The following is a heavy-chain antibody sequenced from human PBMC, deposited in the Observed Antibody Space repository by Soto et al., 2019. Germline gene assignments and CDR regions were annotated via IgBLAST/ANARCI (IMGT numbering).Heavy chain of an antibody. CDR1: GFTFSSYA. CDR2: ISYDGSNK. V-gene: IGHV3-30-3*01. D-gene: IGHD6-19*01. Sequence: GGSLRLSCAASGFTFSSYAMHWVRQAPGKGLEWVAVISYDGSNKYYADSVKGRFTISRDNSKNTLYLQMNSLRAEDTAVYYCARDRAVAANSYYYYYGMDVWGQGTTVTVSS. J-gene: IGHJ6*02. CDR3: ARDRAVAANSYYYYYGMDV.